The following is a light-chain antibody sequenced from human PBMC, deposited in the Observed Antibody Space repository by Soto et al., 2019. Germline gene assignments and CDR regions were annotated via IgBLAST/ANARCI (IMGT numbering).Light chain of an antibody. V-gene: IGKV2-30*01. CDR3: MQGTHWPRT. Sequence: DVVMTQSPLSLPVTIGQPASISCKSSQSLLYTDGNTYLHWFQQRPGQSPRRLLYKVSNRDSGVPDRFSGSGSGTDFTLKISRVEADDVGVYYCMQGTHWPRTFGQGTKVEIK. CDR1: QSLLYTDGNTY. CDR2: KVS. J-gene: IGKJ2*01.